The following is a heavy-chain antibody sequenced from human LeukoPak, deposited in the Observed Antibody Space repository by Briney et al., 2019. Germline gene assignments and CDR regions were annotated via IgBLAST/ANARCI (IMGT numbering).Heavy chain of an antibody. CDR1: GFSFSSYA. CDR3: AKGPIAVAEFDY. V-gene: IGHV3-23*01. CDR2: ISGSGGST. Sequence: QPGGSLRLSCAASGFSFSSYAMSWVRQGPGKVLEWVSAISGSGGSTYYADSVKGRFTISRDNSKNTLYLQMNSLRAEDTAVYYCAKGPIAVAEFDYWGQGTLVTVSS. D-gene: IGHD6-19*01. J-gene: IGHJ4*02.